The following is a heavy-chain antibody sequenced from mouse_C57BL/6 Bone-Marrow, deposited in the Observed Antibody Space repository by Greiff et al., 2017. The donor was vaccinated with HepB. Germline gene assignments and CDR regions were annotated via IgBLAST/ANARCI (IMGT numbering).Heavy chain of an antibody. D-gene: IGHD2-5*01. Sequence: QVQLQQPGAELVMPGASVKLSCKASGYTFTSYWMHWVKQRPGQGLEWIGEIAPSDSYTNYNQKFKGKSTLTVDKSSSTAYMQLSSLTSEDSAVYYCARRAYYSNFDYWGQGTTLTVSS. CDR3: ARRAYYSNFDY. V-gene: IGHV1-69*01. CDR1: GYTFTSYW. CDR2: IAPSDSYT. J-gene: IGHJ2*01.